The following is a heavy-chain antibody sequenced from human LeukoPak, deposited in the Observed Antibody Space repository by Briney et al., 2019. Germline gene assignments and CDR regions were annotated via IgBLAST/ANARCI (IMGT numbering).Heavy chain of an antibody. V-gene: IGHV4-39*01. CDR1: GGSISSSSYY. Sequence: SETLSLTCTVSGGSISSSSYYWGWIRQPPGKGLEWIGSIYYSGSTYYNPSLKSRVTISVDTSKNQFSLKLSSVTAADTAVYYCARHGPVGVTIRTDAFDIWGQGTMVTVSS. CDR3: ARHGPVGVTIRTDAFDI. D-gene: IGHD1-26*01. CDR2: IYYSGST. J-gene: IGHJ3*02.